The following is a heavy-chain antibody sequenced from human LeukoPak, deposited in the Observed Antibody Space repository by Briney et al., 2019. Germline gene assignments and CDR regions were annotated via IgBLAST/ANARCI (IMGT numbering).Heavy chain of an antibody. J-gene: IGHJ6*02. CDR3: ARPSAYYDILTGYKGMDV. D-gene: IGHD3-9*01. CDR2: IYYSGST. CDR1: GGSISSSSYY. V-gene: IGHV4-39*01. Sequence: SETLSLTCTGSGGSISSSSYYWGWIRQPPGKGLEWIGSIYYSGSTYYNPSLKSRVTISVDTSENQFSLKLSSVTAADTAVYYCARPSAYYDILTGYKGMDVWGQGTTVTVSS.